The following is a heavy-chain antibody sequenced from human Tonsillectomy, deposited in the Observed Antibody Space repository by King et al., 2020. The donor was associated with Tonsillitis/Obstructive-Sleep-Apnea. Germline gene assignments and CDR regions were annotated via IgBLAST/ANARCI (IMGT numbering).Heavy chain of an antibody. CDR3: ARHVRDYYDSSGYYLDY. J-gene: IGHJ4*02. CDR1: GGSISSSSYY. Sequence: QLQESGPGLVKPSETLSLTCTVSGGSISSSSYYWGWIRQPPGKGLEWIGSIYYSGSTYYNPSLKSRVTISVDTSKNQFPLKLSSVTAADTAVYYCARHVRDYYDSSGYYLDYWGQGTLVTVSS. V-gene: IGHV4-39*01. CDR2: IYYSGST. D-gene: IGHD3-22*01.